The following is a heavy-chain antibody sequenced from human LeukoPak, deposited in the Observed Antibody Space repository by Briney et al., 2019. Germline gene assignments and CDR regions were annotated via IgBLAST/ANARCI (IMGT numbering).Heavy chain of an antibody. CDR1: GFTFRSYA. V-gene: IGHV3-23*01. D-gene: IGHD6-19*01. Sequence: PGGSLRLSCAASGFTFRSYAMSWVRQAPGKGLEWVSAISGSGGSTYYADSVKGRFTISRDNSKNTLYLQMNSLRAEDTAVYYCAKDLGSVAGTRGGLYYFDYWGQGTLVTVSS. CDR2: ISGSGGST. CDR3: AKDLGSVAGTRGGLYYFDY. J-gene: IGHJ4*02.